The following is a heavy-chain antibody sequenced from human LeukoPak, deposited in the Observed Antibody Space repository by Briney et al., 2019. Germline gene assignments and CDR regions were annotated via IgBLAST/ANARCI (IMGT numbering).Heavy chain of an antibody. CDR3: AVQNDYGDFNY. V-gene: IGHV3-11*01. D-gene: IGHD4-17*01. J-gene: IGHJ4*02. CDR1: GFTFSDYY. CDR2: ISSSGSTI. Sequence: GGSLRLSCAASGFTFSDYYMSWIRQAPGKGLEWVSYISSSGSTIYYADSVKGRFTISRDNAKNSLYLQMNSLRAEDTAMYYCAVQNDYGDFNYWGQGTLVTVSS.